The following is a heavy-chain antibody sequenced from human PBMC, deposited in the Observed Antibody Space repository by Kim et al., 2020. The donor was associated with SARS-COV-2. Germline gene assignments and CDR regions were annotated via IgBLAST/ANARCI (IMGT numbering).Heavy chain of an antibody. V-gene: IGHV3-73*01. CDR1: GFTFSGSA. Sequence: GGSLRLSCADSGFTFSGSAMHWVRQASGKGLEWVGRIRSKANTYATAYAASVKGRFTISRDDSKNTAYLQMNSLKTEDTAVYYCTTHVDLGGSGSFYTVWGQGTLVTVSS. J-gene: IGHJ4*02. D-gene: IGHD3-10*01. CDR2: IRSKANTYAT. CDR3: TTHVDLGGSGSFYTV.